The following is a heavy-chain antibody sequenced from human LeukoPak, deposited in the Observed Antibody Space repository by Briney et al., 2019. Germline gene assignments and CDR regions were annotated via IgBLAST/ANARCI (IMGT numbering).Heavy chain of an antibody. CDR1: GFTFRSYG. CDR2: ISYDTDNK. Sequence: GGSLRLSCAASGFTFRSYGMHWVRQAPGKGLEWVAVISYDTDNKYYADSVKGRFTISRDNSKNTLYLQMNSLRAEDTAVYYCARGGHRNLDYWGQGALVTVSS. J-gene: IGHJ4*02. CDR3: ARGGHRNLDY. V-gene: IGHV3-30*03.